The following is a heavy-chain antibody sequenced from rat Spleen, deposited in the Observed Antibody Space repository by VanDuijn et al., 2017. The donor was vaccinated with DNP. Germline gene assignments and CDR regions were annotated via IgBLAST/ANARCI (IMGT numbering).Heavy chain of an antibody. V-gene: IGHV5S13*01. CDR2: ISPDGGKS. D-gene: IGHD1-12*01. CDR1: GFTFTKYG. Sequence: EVQLVESGGGLVQPGRSLKLSCAASGFTFTKYGMAWVRQAPTKGLEWIASISPDGGKSFYRDSVKGRFTISRDNAQNTLYLQMDSLRSEDTATYYCARRGTVMSFDYWGQGVMVTVSS. J-gene: IGHJ2*01. CDR3: ARRGTVMSFDY.